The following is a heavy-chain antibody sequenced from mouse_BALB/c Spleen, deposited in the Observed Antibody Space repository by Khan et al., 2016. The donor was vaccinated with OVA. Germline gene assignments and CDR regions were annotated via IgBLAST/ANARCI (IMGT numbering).Heavy chain of an antibody. CDR1: GFSLTNYG. Sequence: QVQLQQSGPGLVAPSQSLSITCTLSGFSLTNYGVHWIRQPPGKGLEWLVVIWSDGSTTYNSALKSRLTITKDNSKSQVFLQMNSLQTDDTAIYFCARQPYYHYNIMDYWGQGTSVTVSS. J-gene: IGHJ4*01. CDR2: IWSDGST. D-gene: IGHD2-10*01. CDR3: ARQPYYHYNIMDY. V-gene: IGHV2-6-1*01.